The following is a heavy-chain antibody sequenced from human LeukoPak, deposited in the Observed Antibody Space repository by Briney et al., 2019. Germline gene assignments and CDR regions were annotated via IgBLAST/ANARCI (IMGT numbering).Heavy chain of an antibody. CDR1: GFTFSTYS. CDR3: ARHRAVAATAEFGMDV. V-gene: IGHV3-21*01. CDR2: ISSSSSHM. D-gene: IGHD6-19*01. Sequence: GGSLRLSCAASGFTFSTYSMDWVRQAPGKGLEWVSAISSSSSHMFYADSVKGRFTISRDNAQNSLYLQMNSLRAEDTAVYYCARHRAVAATAEFGMDVWGQGTTVTVSS. J-gene: IGHJ6*02.